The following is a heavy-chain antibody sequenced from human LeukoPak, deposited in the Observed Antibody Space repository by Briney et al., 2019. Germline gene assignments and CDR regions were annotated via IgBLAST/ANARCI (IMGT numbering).Heavy chain of an antibody. J-gene: IGHJ5*02. CDR1: GGSFSGYY. V-gene: IGHV4-34*01. CDR2: INHSGST. Sequence: PSETLSLACAVYGGSFSGYYWSWIRQPPGKGLEWIGEINHSGSTNYNPSLKSRVTISVDTSKNQFSLKLSSVTAADTAVYYCARDSGTTGEVKFDPWGQGTLVTVSS. CDR3: ARDSGTTGEVKFDP. D-gene: IGHD3-10*01.